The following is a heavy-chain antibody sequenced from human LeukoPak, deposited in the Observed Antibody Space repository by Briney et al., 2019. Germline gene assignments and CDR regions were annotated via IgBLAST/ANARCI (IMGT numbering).Heavy chain of an antibody. CDR2: TYYRSRWYN. Sequence: SQTLSLTCAISGDSVSSDTAAWNWIRQSPSRGLEWLGRTYYRSRWYNDYAVSVKSRTTINPDTSKNQFSLQLTSVTPEDTALYYCARAKTVAAYYFDYWGQGTLVTVSS. D-gene: IGHD4-23*01. V-gene: IGHV6-1*01. J-gene: IGHJ4*02. CDR3: ARAKTVAAYYFDY. CDR1: GDSVSSDTAA.